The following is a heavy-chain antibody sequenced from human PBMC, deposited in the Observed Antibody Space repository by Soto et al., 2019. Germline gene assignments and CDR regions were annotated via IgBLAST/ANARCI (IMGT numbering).Heavy chain of an antibody. V-gene: IGHV6-1*01. CDR2: TYYRSKWYN. J-gene: IGHJ6*02. CDR1: GDSVSSNSAA. CDR3: ARDNPGVIARQQLFYYYYGMDV. Sequence: KQSQTLSLTCAISGDSVSSNSAAWNWIRQSPSRGLEWLGRTYYRSKWYNDYAVSVKSRITINPDTSKNQFSLQLNSVTPEDTAVYYCARDNPGVIARQQLFYYYYGMDVWGQGTTVTVSS. D-gene: IGHD6-13*01.